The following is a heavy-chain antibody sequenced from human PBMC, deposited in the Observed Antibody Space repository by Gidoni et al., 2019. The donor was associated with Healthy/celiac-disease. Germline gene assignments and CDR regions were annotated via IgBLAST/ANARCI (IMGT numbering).Heavy chain of an antibody. J-gene: IGHJ3*02. Sequence: QVQLQESSPGLVKPSETLSLSCTVSGGSIRRYYWSWIRQPPGKGLEWIGYIYYSGSTNYNPSLKSRVTISVDTSKNQFSLKLSSVTAADTAVYYCARVGYYYGSGSYSAFDIWGQGTMVTVSS. V-gene: IGHV4-59*01. CDR3: ARVGYYYGSGSYSAFDI. D-gene: IGHD3-10*01. CDR1: GGSIRRYY. CDR2: IYYSGST.